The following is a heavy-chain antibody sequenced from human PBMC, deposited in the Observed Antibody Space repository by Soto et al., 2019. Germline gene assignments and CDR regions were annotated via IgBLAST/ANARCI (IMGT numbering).Heavy chain of an antibody. Sequence: QVQLVESGGGLVKPGGSLRLSCAASGFTFSDFYMTWIRQAPGKGLEWVSYISSSGSPFFYADSVKGRFTISRDNAKNSLYLQMSSLRAEDTAVYYWASLGGAATMTLDYYYMAVWGKGTTVTVSS. CDR2: ISSSGSPF. J-gene: IGHJ6*03. V-gene: IGHV3-11*01. CDR1: GFTFSDFY. D-gene: IGHD2-2*01. CDR3: ASLGGAATMTLDYYYMAV.